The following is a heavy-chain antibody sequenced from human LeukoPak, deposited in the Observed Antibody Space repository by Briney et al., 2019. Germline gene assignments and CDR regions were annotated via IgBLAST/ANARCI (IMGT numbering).Heavy chain of an antibody. Sequence: HAGGSLRLSCAASGFTFSSYWMSWVRQAPGKGLEWVANIKQDGSEKYYVDSVKGRFTISRDNAKNSLYLQMNSLRAEDTAVYYCARDMKGSSWYHLSTYYFDYWGQGTLVTVSS. CDR2: IKQDGSEK. D-gene: IGHD6-13*01. V-gene: IGHV3-7*01. CDR1: GFTFSSYW. J-gene: IGHJ4*02. CDR3: ARDMKGSSWYHLSTYYFDY.